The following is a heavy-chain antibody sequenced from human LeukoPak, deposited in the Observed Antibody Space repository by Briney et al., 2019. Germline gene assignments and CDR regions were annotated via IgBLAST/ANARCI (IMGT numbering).Heavy chain of an antibody. V-gene: IGHV3-15*01. CDR1: GFTFSNAW. CDR2: IKGKSDGGTT. CDR3: SVYSGYYPSTHAFDI. D-gene: IGHD3-22*01. Sequence: PGGSLRLSCAASGFTFSNAWMSWVRQAPGKGLERVGRIKGKSDGGTTDYAAPVKGRFTSARDEKKKKLYVQRNRLENEDTALYYCSVYSGYYPSTHAFDIWGQGTMVTVSS. J-gene: IGHJ3*02.